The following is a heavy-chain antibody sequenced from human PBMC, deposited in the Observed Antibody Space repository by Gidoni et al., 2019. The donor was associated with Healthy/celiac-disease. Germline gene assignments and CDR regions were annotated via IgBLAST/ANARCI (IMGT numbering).Heavy chain of an antibody. CDR1: GFTFSSYS. V-gene: IGHV3-21*01. CDR3: AGCADSYGYYFDY. CDR2: ISSSSSYI. D-gene: IGHD5-18*01. Sequence: EVQLVESGGGLVKPGGSLRLSCAASGFTFSSYSMNWVRQAPGKGLEWVSSISSSSSYIYYADSVKGRFTISRDNAKNSLYLQMNSLRAEDTAVYYCAGCADSYGYYFDYWGQGTLVTVSS. J-gene: IGHJ4*02.